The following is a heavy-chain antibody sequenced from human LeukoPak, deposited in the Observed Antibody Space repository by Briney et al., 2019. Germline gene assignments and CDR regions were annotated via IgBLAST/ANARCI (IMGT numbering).Heavy chain of an antibody. CDR1: GFTFSSYG. D-gene: IGHD3-10*01. J-gene: IGHJ6*03. CDR3: AKPGSLGDYMDV. V-gene: IGHV3-30*02. CDR2: IWYDGSSK. Sequence: GGSLTLSCAASGFTFSSYGMHWVRQAPGKGLEWGAFIWYDGSSKYYADPVKGRFTISRDNSKNTLYLQMNSLRAEDTAVYYCAKPGSLGDYMDVWGKGTTVTISS.